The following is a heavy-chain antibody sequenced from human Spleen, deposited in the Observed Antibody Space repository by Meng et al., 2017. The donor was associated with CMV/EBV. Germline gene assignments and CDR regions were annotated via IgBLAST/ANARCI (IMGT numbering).Heavy chain of an antibody. D-gene: IGHD5-12*01. CDR2: IYYSGST. V-gene: IGHV4-39*07. CDR1: GGSISSSSYY. CDR3: ARDRGGLYSGYESPYGMDV. Sequence: SETLSLTCTVSGGSISSSSYYWGWIRQPPGKGLEWIGSIYYSGSTYSNPSLKSRVTISVDTSKNQFSLKLSSVTAADTAVYYCARDRGGLYSGYESPYGMDVWGQGTTVTVSS. J-gene: IGHJ6*02.